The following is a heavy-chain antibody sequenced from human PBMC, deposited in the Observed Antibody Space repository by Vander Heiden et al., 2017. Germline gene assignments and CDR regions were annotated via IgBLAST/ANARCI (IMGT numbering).Heavy chain of an antibody. CDR1: GFTFSTYA. CDR3: AGQNSGGYNY. J-gene: IGHJ4*02. D-gene: IGHD1-26*01. CDR2: MSGRGGST. Sequence: EVQLLDSGGGLVQPGGSLRLSCAASGFTFSTYAMSWVRQAPGKGLEWVSAMSGRGGSTYYADAVKGRFTIARDNSKKTLYLQMNSLRADDTAVYYCAGQNSGGYNYWGQGTLVTVSS. V-gene: IGHV3-23*01.